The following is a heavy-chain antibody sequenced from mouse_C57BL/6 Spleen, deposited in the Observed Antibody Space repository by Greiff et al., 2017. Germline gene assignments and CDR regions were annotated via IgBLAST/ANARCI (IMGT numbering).Heavy chain of an antibody. CDR1: GYTFTSYW. J-gene: IGHJ2*01. Sequence: VQLQQPGAELVRPGSSVKLSCKASGYTFTSYWMHWVKQRPIQGLEWIGNIDPSDSETHYNQKFKDKATLTVDKSSSTAYMQLSSLTSEDSAVYYCAREGLGPGFDYWGQGTTLTVSS. D-gene: IGHD4-1*01. CDR2: IDPSDSET. CDR3: AREGLGPGFDY. V-gene: IGHV1-52*01.